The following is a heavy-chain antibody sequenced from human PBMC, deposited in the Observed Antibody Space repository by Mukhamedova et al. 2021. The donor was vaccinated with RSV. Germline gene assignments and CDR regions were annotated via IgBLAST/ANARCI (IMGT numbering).Heavy chain of an antibody. D-gene: IGHD6-13*01. V-gene: IGHV1-69*01. J-gene: IGHJ6*02. CDR2: IIPIFGTA. CDR3: ARVGSSWPNYYYYGMDV. Sequence: GLEWTGGIIPIFGTANYAQKFQGRVTITADESTSTAYMELSSLRSEDTAVYYCARVGSSWPNYYYYGMDVWGQGTTVTVSS.